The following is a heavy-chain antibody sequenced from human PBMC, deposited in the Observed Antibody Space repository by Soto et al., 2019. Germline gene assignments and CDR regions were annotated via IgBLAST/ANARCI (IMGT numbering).Heavy chain of an antibody. CDR2: IHYSGST. J-gene: IGHJ6*03. V-gene: IGHV4-59*12. Sequence: QGQLQESGRGLVRPSETLSLPCTVSGASITSYYWSWIRQSSGKGLEWIGYIHYSGSTNYNPSLESRVTMSIDTTESQFSLRLRSVTAADTAVYDWARLDYYYDLDVWGKGTAVTVSS. CDR1: GASITSYY. CDR3: ARLDYYYDLDV.